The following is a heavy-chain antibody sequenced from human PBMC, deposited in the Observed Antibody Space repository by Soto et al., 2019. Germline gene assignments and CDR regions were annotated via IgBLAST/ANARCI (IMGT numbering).Heavy chain of an antibody. Sequence: EVQLVEFGGGLVQPGGSLRLSCAASGFTFSSYWMSWVRQAPGKGLEWVANIKQDGSEKYYVDSVKGRFTISRDNAKNSLYLQMNSLRAEDTAVYYCARVEFRVGLLWFGEAVGAFDIWGQGTMVTVS. CDR1: GFTFSSYW. CDR3: ARVEFRVGLLWFGEAVGAFDI. J-gene: IGHJ3*02. D-gene: IGHD3-10*01. V-gene: IGHV3-7*01. CDR2: IKQDGSEK.